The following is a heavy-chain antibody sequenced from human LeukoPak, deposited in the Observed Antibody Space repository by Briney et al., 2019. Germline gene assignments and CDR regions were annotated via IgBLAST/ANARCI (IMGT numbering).Heavy chain of an antibody. CDR2: ISEDGRRK. D-gene: IGHD4-17*01. V-gene: IGHV3-30*18. CDR1: GFSFISYG. J-gene: IGHJ4*02. Sequence: GGSLRLSCAPSGFSFISYGMHGVRQAPGKGLEWVGVISEDGRRKDYADSVKGRFTISRDNSKDTLYLQMNSLRAEDTAVYYCAKRPSDYGDYVSYFDNWGQGTLVTVSS. CDR3: AKRPSDYGDYVSYFDN.